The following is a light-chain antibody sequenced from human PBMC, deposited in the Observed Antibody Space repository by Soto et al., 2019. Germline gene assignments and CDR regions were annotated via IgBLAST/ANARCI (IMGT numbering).Light chain of an antibody. CDR1: QRVSSK. CDR2: DAA. Sequence: ETVMTQSPATLSVSPGDRVTLSCRASQRVSSKLAWYQQKPGQPPRLLMYDAATRATGIPVRFSGSGSGTEFTLTISSLQSEDFAVYYCQQYNNWPPITFGQGTRLEIK. J-gene: IGKJ5*01. CDR3: QQYNNWPPIT. V-gene: IGKV3-15*01.